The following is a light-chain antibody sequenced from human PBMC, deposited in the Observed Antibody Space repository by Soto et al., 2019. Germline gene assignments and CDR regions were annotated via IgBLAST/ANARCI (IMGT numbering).Light chain of an antibody. V-gene: IGKV3-20*01. J-gene: IGKJ3*01. CDR3: QQYGSSSLT. CDR1: QSVSSSH. CDR2: GAS. Sequence: EIVLTQSPGTLSLSPGERVTLSCRASQSVSSSHLAWYQQKPGQAPRLLIYGASSRATDIPDRFSGSGSGTDFTLTISRLEPEDFAVYYCQQYGSSSLTFGPGTKVDI.